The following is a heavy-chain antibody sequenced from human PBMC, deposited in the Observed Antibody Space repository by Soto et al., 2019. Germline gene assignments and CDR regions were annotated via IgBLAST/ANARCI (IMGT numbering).Heavy chain of an antibody. CDR2: IYPSGMP. Sequence: SVTLTLTCTASGVSISNSAFSWSWLRQRPGKGLEWIGYIYPSGMPFYNPSLRSRVTISIDRSNDQSSLNLKSVTAADTAVYYCARERGGYGLFDSWGQGTLVTVSS. J-gene: IGHJ4*02. CDR3: ARERGGYGLFDS. V-gene: IGHV4-30-2*01. D-gene: IGHD5-18*01. CDR1: GVSISNSAFS.